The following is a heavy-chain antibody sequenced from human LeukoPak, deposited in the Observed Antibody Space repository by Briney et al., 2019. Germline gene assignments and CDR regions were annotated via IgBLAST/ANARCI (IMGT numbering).Heavy chain of an antibody. V-gene: IGHV1-2*02. J-gene: IGHJ5*02. CDR1: GYTFTGYY. CDR3: ARANMVRGVGLFFDRNWFDP. CDR2: INPNSGGT. D-gene: IGHD3-10*01. Sequence: ASVKVSCKASGYTFTGYYMHWVRQAPGQGLEWMGWINPNSGGTNYAQKFQGRVTMTRDTSISTAYMVLSGLRSDDTAVYYCARANMVRGVGLFFDRNWFDPWGQGTLVTVSS.